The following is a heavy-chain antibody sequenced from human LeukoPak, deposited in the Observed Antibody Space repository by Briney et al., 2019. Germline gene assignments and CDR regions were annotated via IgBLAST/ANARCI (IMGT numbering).Heavy chain of an antibody. D-gene: IGHD5-12*01. J-gene: IGHJ6*03. Sequence: SETLSPTCTVSGYSISSGYYWGSIRQPPGKGLEWIGSMYHSGGTYYNPSLKSRVTISVDTSKNQVSLKLRSVTAADTAVYYCARTTEGYAGGPGYSYYYYMDVWGKGTTVTISS. CDR2: MYHSGGT. V-gene: IGHV4-38-2*02. CDR1: GYSISSGYY. CDR3: ARTTEGYAGGPGYSYYYYMDV.